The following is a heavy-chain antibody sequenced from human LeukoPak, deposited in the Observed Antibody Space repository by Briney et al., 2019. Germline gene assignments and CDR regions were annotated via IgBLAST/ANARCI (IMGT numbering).Heavy chain of an antibody. CDR2: ISWNSGSI. V-gene: IGHV3-9*01. CDR3: AIDIYGSGSN. J-gene: IGHJ4*02. CDR1: GFTFDDYA. Sequence: LRLSCAASGFTFDDYAMHWVRQAPGKGLEWVSGISWNSGSIGYADSVKGRFTISRDNAKNSLYLQMNSLRAEDTAWYYCAIDIYGSGSNWGQGTLVTVSS. D-gene: IGHD3-10*01.